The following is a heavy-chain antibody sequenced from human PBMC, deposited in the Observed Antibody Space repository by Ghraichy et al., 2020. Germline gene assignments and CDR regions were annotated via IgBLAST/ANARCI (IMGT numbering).Heavy chain of an antibody. CDR1: GFTFSGYT. Sequence: LSLTCAASGFTFSGYTMHWVRQAPGKGLECVAVISYDGSNKYYADSMKGRFTISRDISKNTLYLQMNSLRAEDTAVYYCARKRGSDDAFDIWGQGTMVTVSS. D-gene: IGHD3-16*01. V-gene: IGHV3-30-3*01. CDR2: ISYDGSNK. J-gene: IGHJ3*02. CDR3: ARKRGSDDAFDI.